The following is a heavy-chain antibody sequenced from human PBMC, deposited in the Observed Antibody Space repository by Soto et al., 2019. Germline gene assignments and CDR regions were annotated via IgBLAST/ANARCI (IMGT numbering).Heavy chain of an antibody. V-gene: IGHV3-30-3*01. CDR2: ISYDGSNK. J-gene: IGHJ6*02. CDR3: ARGGITMIVGPALDYYYYGMDV. CDR1: GFTYSTYT. D-gene: IGHD3-22*01. Sequence: GGSLRLSCAASGFTYSTYTMHWVRQAPGKGLEWVAVISYDGSNKYYADSVKGRFTISRDNSKNTLYLQMNSLRAEDTAVYYCARGGITMIVGPALDYYYYGMDVWGQGTTVTVSS.